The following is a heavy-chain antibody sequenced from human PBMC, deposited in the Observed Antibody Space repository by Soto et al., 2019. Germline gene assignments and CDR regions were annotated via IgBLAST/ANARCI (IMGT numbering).Heavy chain of an antibody. CDR2: IIPISGTT. CDR3: ARGYCSGGTCYSGMDV. Sequence: SVKVSCKASGGTFSTHAIILVRQAPGHGLEWMGGIIPISGTTYYTQKFQGRVTITADEPTSTAFMELSSLKSDDTALFYCARGYCSGGTCYSGMDVWGQGTMVTVSS. V-gene: IGHV1-69*13. J-gene: IGHJ6*01. CDR1: GGTFSTHA. D-gene: IGHD2-15*01.